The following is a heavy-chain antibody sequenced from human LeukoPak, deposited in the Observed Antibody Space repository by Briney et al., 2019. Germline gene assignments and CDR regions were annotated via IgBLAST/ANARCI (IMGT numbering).Heavy chain of an antibody. CDR2: ISSSSSYI. CDR3: ARDRYSSSWYADY. Sequence: GGSLRLSCAASGFTFSSYWMSWVRQAPGKGLEWVSSISSSSSYIYYADSVKGRFTISRDNAKNSLYLQMNSLRAEDTAVYYCARDRYSSSWYADYWGQGTLVTVSS. J-gene: IGHJ4*02. CDR1: GFTFSSYW. V-gene: IGHV3-21*01. D-gene: IGHD6-13*01.